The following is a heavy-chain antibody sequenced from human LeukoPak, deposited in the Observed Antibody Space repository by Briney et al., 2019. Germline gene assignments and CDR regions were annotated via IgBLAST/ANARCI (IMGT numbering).Heavy chain of an antibody. CDR3: ARISRTTYYSDSSGYFQTRPAYYMDV. Sequence: SETLSLTCTVSGGSISSYYWSWIRQPAGKGLEWIGRIYTSGSTNYNPSLKSRVTMSVDTSKNQFSLKLSSVTAADTAVYYCARISRTTYYSDSSGYFQTRPAYYMDVWGKGTTVTMSS. CDR1: GGSISSYY. J-gene: IGHJ6*03. CDR2: IYTSGST. V-gene: IGHV4-4*07. D-gene: IGHD3-22*01.